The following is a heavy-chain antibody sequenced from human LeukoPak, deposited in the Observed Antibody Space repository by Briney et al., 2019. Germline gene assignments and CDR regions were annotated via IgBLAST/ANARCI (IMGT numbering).Heavy chain of an antibody. Sequence: LSLTCTVYGGSFSDYCWSWIRQPPGKGLEWVSSISSSSNYIYYADSVKGRFTISRDNAKNSLYLQMNSLRDEDTAVYYCAREEGYCSGASCYPYWGQGTLVTVSS. V-gene: IGHV3-11*06. CDR3: AREEGYCSGASCYPY. D-gene: IGHD2-15*01. CDR2: ISSSSNYI. CDR1: GGSFSDYC. J-gene: IGHJ4*02.